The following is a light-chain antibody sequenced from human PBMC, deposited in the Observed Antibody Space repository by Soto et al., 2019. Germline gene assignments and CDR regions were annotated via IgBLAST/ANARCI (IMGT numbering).Light chain of an antibody. CDR3: AGWDDGLSGWV. Sequence: QSVLTQPPSASGTPGQRVTISCSGSSSNFGSNTVIWLQQLPGTAPKLLIYSNTQRPSGVPDRFSGSKSGTSASLAISGLQSEDEGDYYCAGWDDGLSGWVFGGRTQLTVL. CDR2: SNT. CDR1: SSNFGSNT. V-gene: IGLV1-44*01. J-gene: IGLJ3*02.